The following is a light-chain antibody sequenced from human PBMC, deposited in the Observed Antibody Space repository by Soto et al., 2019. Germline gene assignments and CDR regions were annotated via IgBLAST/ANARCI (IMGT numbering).Light chain of an antibody. V-gene: IGKV3-15*01. Sequence: ETMLTQSPATLSASPGERVTLSCRATQSVTYNLAWYQQKPGQAPRLHIYGASTRATGIPARFSGRGSGTEFTLTVTSLQSEDFAVYYFQQNNDSLWTFGQGTKVEIK. CDR3: QQNNDSLWT. CDR2: GAS. CDR1: QSVTYN. J-gene: IGKJ1*01.